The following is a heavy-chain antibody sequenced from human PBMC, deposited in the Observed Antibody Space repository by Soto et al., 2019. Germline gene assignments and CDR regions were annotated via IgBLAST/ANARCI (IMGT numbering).Heavy chain of an antibody. CDR3: ARGRYGDY. J-gene: IGHJ4*02. CDR1: GYTFTSYG. CDR2: ISAHNGNT. Sequence: QVHLVQSGAEVKKPGASVKVSCKGSGYTFTSYGITWVRQAPGQGLEWMGWISAHNGNTNYAQKRQGRGTVTRDTSTSTAYMEVRSLRSDATAVYYCARGRYGDYWGQGALVTVSS. D-gene: IGHD1-1*01. V-gene: IGHV1-18*01.